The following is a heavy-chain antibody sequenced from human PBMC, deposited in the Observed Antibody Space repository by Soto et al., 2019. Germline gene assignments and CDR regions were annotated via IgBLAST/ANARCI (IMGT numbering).Heavy chain of an antibody. J-gene: IGHJ4*02. CDR1: GFTVSSYA. CDR2: ISYDGSNR. CDR3: ARDRADSSSWYISYYFDY. V-gene: IGHV3-30-3*01. Sequence: GGSLRLSCAASGFTVSSYAMHWVRQAPGKGLEWVALISYDGSNRYYAGSVKGRFTISRDNSKNTLYLQMNSLRAEDTAVYYCARDRADSSSWYISYYFDYWGQGTLVTVSS. D-gene: IGHD6-13*01.